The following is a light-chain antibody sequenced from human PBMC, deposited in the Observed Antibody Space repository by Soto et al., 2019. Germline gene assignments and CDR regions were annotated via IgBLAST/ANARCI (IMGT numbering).Light chain of an antibody. Sequence: QSALTQPASVSGSPGQSITISCTGASSDIGDYNYVSWYQQHPGKAPKLIISEVTNRPSGVSNRFSGSKSGNTASLTISGLQAEDEDDYYCISFRGTDSPYVFGTGTKVTVL. V-gene: IGLV2-14*01. CDR2: EVT. CDR3: ISFRGTDSPYV. J-gene: IGLJ1*01. CDR1: SSDIGDYNY.